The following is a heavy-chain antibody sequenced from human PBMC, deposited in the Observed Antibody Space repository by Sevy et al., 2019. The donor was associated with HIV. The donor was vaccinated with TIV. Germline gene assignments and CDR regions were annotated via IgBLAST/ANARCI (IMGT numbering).Heavy chain of an antibody. CDR2: ISGSGTRT. D-gene: IGHD3-22*01. CDR3: AKGGGGHYDPDEIGYYFYYYNMDV. J-gene: IGHJ6*03. CDR1: GFSFDSYG. V-gene: IGHV3-23*01. Sequence: GGSLRLSCAVSGFSFDSYGMTWVRQAPGKGLEWVSGISGSGTRTYYADSVKGRFSISRDNSKNRLYLQMNSRRSEDTGIVYCAKGGGGHYDPDEIGYYFYYYNMDVWGKGTTVTVSS.